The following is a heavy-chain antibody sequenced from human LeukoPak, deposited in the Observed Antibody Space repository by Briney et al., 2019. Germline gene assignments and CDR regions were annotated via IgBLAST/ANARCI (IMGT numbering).Heavy chain of an antibody. CDR3: AELGITMIGGV. Sequence: GGSLRLSCAASGFSFSSYAMSWVRQAPGKGLEWVSYISSSGSTINYADSVKGRFTISRDNAKNSLYLQMNSLRAEDTAVYYCAELGITMIGGVWGKGTTVTISS. CDR1: GFSFSSYA. V-gene: IGHV3-48*03. J-gene: IGHJ6*04. CDR2: ISSSGSTI. D-gene: IGHD3-10*02.